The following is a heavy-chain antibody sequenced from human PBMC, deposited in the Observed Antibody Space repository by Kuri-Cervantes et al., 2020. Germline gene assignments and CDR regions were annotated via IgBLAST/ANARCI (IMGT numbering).Heavy chain of an antibody. CDR2: INHSGST. J-gene: IGHJ6*03. V-gene: IGHV4-34*01. CDR1: GGPFSGYY. Sequence: SETLSLTCAVYGGPFSGYYWSWIRQPPGKGLEWIGEINHSGSTNDNPSLKSRVTISVDTSKNQFSLKLTSVTAADTAVYFCARGGRDYSGSGSYLLPQYYYYYMDVWGRGTTVTVSS. CDR3: ARGGRDYSGSGSYLLPQYYYYYMDV. D-gene: IGHD3-10*01.